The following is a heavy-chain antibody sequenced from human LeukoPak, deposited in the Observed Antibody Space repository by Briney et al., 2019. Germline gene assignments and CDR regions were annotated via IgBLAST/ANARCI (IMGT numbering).Heavy chain of an antibody. D-gene: IGHD6-6*01. CDR1: GYSFNSYW. V-gene: IGHV5-51*01. J-gene: IGHJ4*02. CDR3: ARHIITSSSGEMDYFDY. CDR2: IYPGDSNT. Sequence: GESLKISCKGSGYSFNSYWIGWVRQMPGKGLEWMGFIYPGDSNTRYSPSFQGQVTISADKSISTAYLQWSSLKASDTAMYYCARHIITSSSGEMDYFDYWGQGTLVTVSS.